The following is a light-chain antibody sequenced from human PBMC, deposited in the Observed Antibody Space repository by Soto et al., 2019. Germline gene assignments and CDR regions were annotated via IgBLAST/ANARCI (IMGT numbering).Light chain of an antibody. Sequence: EIVLTQSPGTLSLSPGERATLSCRASQSISGSYLAWYQQKPGQAPRLLIYSASSRAAGIPDRFSGSGSGPDFTLTISRLEPEDFALYYCQQYGSSPGTFGQGTKVEIK. V-gene: IGKV3-20*01. J-gene: IGKJ1*01. CDR1: QSISGSY. CDR3: QQYGSSPGT. CDR2: SAS.